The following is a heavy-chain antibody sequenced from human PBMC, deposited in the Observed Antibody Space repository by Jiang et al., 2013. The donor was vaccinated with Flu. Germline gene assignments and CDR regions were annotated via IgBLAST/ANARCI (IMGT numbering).Heavy chain of an antibody. CDR1: GFTFSSYG. J-gene: IGHJ1*01. CDR3: AKDLRRRMITFGGF. D-gene: IGHD3-16*01. V-gene: IGHV3-30*18. Sequence: QLLESGGGVVQPGRSLRLSCAASGFTFSSYGMHWVRQAPGKGLEWVAVISYDGGNKYYADSVKGRFTISRDNSKNTLYLQMNSLRAEDTAVYYCAKDLRRRMITFGGFWGQGTLVTVSS. CDR2: ISYDGGNK.